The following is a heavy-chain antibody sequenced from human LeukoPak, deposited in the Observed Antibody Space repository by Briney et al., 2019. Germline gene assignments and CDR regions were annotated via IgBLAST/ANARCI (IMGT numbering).Heavy chain of an antibody. CDR3: AKEGGGGEIDY. Sequence: GGSLRLSCAASGFTFDVYSMHWVRQAPGKGLEWVSLISWDGGGTYYAASVKGRFTISRDNSKNSLYLQMNSLRIEDTAFYYCAKEGGGGEIDYWGQGTLVTVSS. D-gene: IGHD3-16*01. V-gene: IGHV3-43*01. CDR2: ISWDGGGT. J-gene: IGHJ4*02. CDR1: GFTFDVYS.